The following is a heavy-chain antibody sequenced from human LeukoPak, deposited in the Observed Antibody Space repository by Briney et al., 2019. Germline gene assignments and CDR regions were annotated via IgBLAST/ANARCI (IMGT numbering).Heavy chain of an antibody. CDR1: GGSISSGGYY. V-gene: IGHV4-31*03. J-gene: IGHJ6*02. CDR2: IYYSGST. CDR3: AREVVAAPYYGMDV. D-gene: IGHD2-15*01. Sequence: PSKTLSLTCTVSGGSISSGGYYWSWIRQHPGKGLEWIGYIYYSGSTYYNPSLKSRVTISVDTSKNQFSLKLSSVTAADTAVYYCAREVVAAPYYGMDVWGQGTTVTVSS.